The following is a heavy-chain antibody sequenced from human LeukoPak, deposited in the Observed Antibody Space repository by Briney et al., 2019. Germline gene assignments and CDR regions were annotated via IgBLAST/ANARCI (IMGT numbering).Heavy chain of an antibody. Sequence: GGSLRLSCAASGFMFSSNWMSWVRQAPGKGLEWVSVIYAGGNTNYADSVKGRFTISRGNSKNTVYLQMNSLRAEDTAVYYCVRGLAASSNYWGQGTLVSVSS. V-gene: IGHV3-53*01. CDR2: IYAGGNT. CDR3: VRGLAASSNY. CDR1: GFMFSSNW. J-gene: IGHJ4*02. D-gene: IGHD1-26*01.